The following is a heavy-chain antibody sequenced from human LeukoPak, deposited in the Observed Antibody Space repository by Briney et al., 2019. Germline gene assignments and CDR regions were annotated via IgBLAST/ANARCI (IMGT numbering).Heavy chain of an antibody. D-gene: IGHD2-2*02. CDR1: GFSLSSGDY. J-gene: IGHJ5*02. CDR2: IYHTGTT. CDR3: ARLGCGSTSCYKIWFDP. Sequence: KPSETLSLTCAVSGFSLSSGDYWGWVRPPPGKGPAWVGTIYHTGTTYYNPSLKSRVTIPVDTSSNQFSLRLSSVTAADTAVYYCARLGCGSTSCYKIWFDPWGQGTLVTVSS. V-gene: IGHV4-38-2*01.